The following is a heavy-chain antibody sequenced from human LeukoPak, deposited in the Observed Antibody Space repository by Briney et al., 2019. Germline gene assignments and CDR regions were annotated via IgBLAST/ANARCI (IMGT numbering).Heavy chain of an antibody. CDR3: VRRVKASMAGYTYWFFDL. Sequence: GESLKISCKDSGYSFISYWIGWVRQMPGKGLEWLGMTNPGDSETRNSPSFEGQVTISADKSTSTAYLQWSSLKASDTAMYYCVRRVKASMAGYTYWFFDLWGPGTLVTVSS. CDR2: TNPGDSET. CDR1: GYSFISYW. J-gene: IGHJ2*01. V-gene: IGHV5-51*01. D-gene: IGHD3-9*01.